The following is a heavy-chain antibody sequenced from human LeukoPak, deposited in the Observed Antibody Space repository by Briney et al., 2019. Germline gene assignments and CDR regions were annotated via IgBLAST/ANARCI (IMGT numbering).Heavy chain of an antibody. Sequence: GGSLRLSCAASAFTFSSYGMTWVRQAPGKGLEWVSGISPSGDETNYADSVKGRFTISRDNSKNTLYLQMNSLRAADTAVYYCAKDQFDGYNAFAYWGQGTLVTVSS. CDR3: AKDQFDGYNAFAY. D-gene: IGHD5-24*01. J-gene: IGHJ4*02. CDR2: ISPSGDET. V-gene: IGHV3-23*01. CDR1: AFTFSSYG.